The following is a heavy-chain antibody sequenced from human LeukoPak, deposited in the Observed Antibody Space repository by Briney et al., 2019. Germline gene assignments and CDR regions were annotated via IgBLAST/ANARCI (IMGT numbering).Heavy chain of an antibody. CDR3: ARHLCTRTSCYLFSN. CDR1: GGSISSGSYY. D-gene: IGHD2-2*01. V-gene: IGHV4-61*02. J-gene: IGHJ4*02. CDR2: IYTSGGT. Sequence: SETLSLTCTVSGGSISSGSYYWNWIRQPAGKGLEWIGRIYTSGGTNYNPSLKSRVTISADTSKNQFSLKLTSVTAADTAVYYCARHLCTRTSCYLFSNWGQGTLVTVSS.